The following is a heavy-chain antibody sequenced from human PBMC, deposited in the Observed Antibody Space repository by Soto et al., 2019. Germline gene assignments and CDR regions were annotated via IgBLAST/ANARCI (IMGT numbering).Heavy chain of an antibody. D-gene: IGHD2-15*01. Sequence: SQTLSLTCVISRDCLSSNGACWNSIRQSPSRGLEWEGRIYFRSKWFHDYAASVESRMAINPDTSRNQFSLQPNYVTPEDTAVYYCSRVHCSAVTCLYGLDFWGQGTTVTVSS. CDR2: IYFRSKWFH. CDR1: RDCLSSNGAC. V-gene: IGHV6-1*01. J-gene: IGHJ6*02. CDR3: SRVHCSAVTCLYGLDF.